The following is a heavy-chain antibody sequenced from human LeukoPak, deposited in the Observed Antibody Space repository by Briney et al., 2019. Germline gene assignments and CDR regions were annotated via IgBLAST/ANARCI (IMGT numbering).Heavy chain of an antibody. D-gene: IGHD3-3*01. CDR1: GFTVSSNY. V-gene: IGHV3-66*02. CDR3: GGLSQPPDLTGYDFRSGQGFVEDY. CDR2: IYSGGST. Sequence: GGSLRLSCAASGFTVSSNYMSWVRQAPGQGLEWVSGIYSGGSTYYADSVNGRLTIFRDNSKNTLSLQIISLIADGAAVDYCGGLSQPPDLTGYDFRSGQGFVEDYWGQGTLVTVSP. J-gene: IGHJ4*02.